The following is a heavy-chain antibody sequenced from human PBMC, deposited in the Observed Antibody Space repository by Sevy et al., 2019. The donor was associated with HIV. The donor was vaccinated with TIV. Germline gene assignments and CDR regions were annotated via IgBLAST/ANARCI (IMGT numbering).Heavy chain of an antibody. Sequence: GGSLRLSYAASGFTFSSYGMHWVRQAPGKGLEWVAVISYDGSNKYYADSVKGRFTISRDNSKNTLYLQMNSLRAEDTAVYYCAKDRRLFGEVLGDAFDIWGQGTMVTVSS. CDR2: ISYDGSNK. D-gene: IGHD3-10*02. CDR3: AKDRRLFGEVLGDAFDI. J-gene: IGHJ3*02. V-gene: IGHV3-30*18. CDR1: GFTFSSYG.